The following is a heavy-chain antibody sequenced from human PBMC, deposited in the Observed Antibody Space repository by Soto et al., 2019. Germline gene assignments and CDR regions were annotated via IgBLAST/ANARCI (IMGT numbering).Heavy chain of an antibody. D-gene: IGHD3-10*01. CDR2: IIPILGIA. J-gene: IGHJ4*02. CDR1: GGTFSSYT. CDR3: GRDKAGRWLQPSLDY. Sequence: QVQLVQSGAEVKKPGSSVKVSCKASGGTFSSYTISWVRQAPGQGLEWMGRIIPILGIANYAQKFQGRVTITEDKSTSTAYMELSSLSSEDTAVYYCGRDKAGRWLQPSLDYWGQGTLVTVSS. V-gene: IGHV1-69*08.